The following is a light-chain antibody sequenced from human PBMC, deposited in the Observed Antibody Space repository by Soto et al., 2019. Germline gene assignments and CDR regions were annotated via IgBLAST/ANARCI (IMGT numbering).Light chain of an antibody. Sequence: EIVLTQSPATLSLSPGERATLSCRASQSVSSYLAWYQQKPGQAPRLLIYDASNRATGIPARFSGSGSGTDFTLTISSLEPEDFAVYYCQQRSNWPLFNFGPGTKVDIK. CDR1: QSVSSY. CDR3: QQRSNWPLFN. J-gene: IGKJ3*01. V-gene: IGKV3-11*01. CDR2: DAS.